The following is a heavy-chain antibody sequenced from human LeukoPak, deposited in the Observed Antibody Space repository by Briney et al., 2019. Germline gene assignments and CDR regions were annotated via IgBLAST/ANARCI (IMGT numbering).Heavy chain of an antibody. CDR1: GYTFTGYY. Sequence: ASVKVSCKASGYTFTGYYMHWVRQAPGQGLEWMGWINPNSGGTNYAQKFQGRVTMTRDTSISTAYMELSRLRSDDTAVYYCARAAAIVHYYYYYYIDVWGKGTTVTVSS. CDR3: ARAAAIVHYYYYYYIDV. J-gene: IGHJ6*03. V-gene: IGHV1-2*02. D-gene: IGHD2-2*02. CDR2: INPNSGGT.